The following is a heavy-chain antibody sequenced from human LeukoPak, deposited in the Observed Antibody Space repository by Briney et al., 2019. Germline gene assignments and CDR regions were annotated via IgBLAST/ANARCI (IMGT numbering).Heavy chain of an antibody. V-gene: IGHV3-13*01. CDR1: GFTFSSYD. J-gene: IGHJ5*02. CDR2: IGTAGDT. D-gene: IGHD3-10*01. Sequence: GGSLRLSCAASGFTFSSYDMHWVRHATGKGLEWVSAIGTAGDTYYPGSVKGRFTISRENAKNSLYLQMNSLRAGDTAVYYCARGSYGSEELIWFDPLGQGALVTVSS. CDR3: ARGSYGSEELIWFDP.